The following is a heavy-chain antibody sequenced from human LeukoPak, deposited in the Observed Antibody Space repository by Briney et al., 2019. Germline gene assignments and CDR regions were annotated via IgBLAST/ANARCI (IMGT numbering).Heavy chain of an antibody. J-gene: IGHJ5*02. Sequence: SETLSLTCAVSGGSISSGGYSWSWIRQPAGKGLEWIGRIYTSGSTNYNPSLKSRVTMSVDTSKNQFSLKLSSVTAADTAVYYCARALAYYDFWSGYYSGANWFDPWGQGTLVTVSS. CDR1: GGSISSGGYS. CDR3: ARALAYYDFWSGYYSGANWFDP. V-gene: IGHV4-61*02. CDR2: IYTSGST. D-gene: IGHD3-3*01.